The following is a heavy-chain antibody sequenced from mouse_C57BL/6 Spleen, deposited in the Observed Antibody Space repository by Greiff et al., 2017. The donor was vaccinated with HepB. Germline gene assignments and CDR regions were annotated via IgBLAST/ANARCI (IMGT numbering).Heavy chain of an antibody. J-gene: IGHJ2*01. D-gene: IGHD1-1*01. CDR1: GYAFSSYW. CDR3: ARSLYDYGSSYYFDY. Sequence: QVQLKQSGAELVKPGASVKISCKASGYAFSSYWMNWVKQRPGKGLEWIGQIYPGDGDTNYNGKFKGKATLTADKSSSTAYMQHSSLTSEDSAVYFCARSLYDYGSSYYFDYWGQGTTLTVSS. CDR2: IYPGDGDT. V-gene: IGHV1-80*01.